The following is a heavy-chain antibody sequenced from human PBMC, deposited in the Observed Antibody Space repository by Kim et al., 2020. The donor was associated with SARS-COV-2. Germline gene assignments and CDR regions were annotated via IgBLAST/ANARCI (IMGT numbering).Heavy chain of an antibody. CDR3: ARHVKRITMIVVVIFDY. V-gene: IGHV4-39*01. J-gene: IGHJ4*02. Sequence: SETLSLTCTVSGGSISSSSYYWGWIRQPPGKGLEWIGSIYYSGSTYYNPSLKSRVTISVDTSKNQFSLKLSSVTAADTAVYYCARHVKRITMIVVVIFDYWGQGTLVTVSS. CDR1: GGSISSSSYY. CDR2: IYYSGST. D-gene: IGHD3-22*01.